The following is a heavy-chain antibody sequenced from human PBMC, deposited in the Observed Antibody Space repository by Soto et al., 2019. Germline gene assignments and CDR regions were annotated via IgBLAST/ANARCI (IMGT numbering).Heavy chain of an antibody. CDR3: ASQGITIFGVAILY. D-gene: IGHD3-3*01. CDR1: GGSISSSSYY. J-gene: IGHJ4*02. Sequence: QLQLQESGPGLVKPSETLSLTCTVSGGSISSSSYYWGWIRQPPGKGLEWIGSIYYSGSTYYNPSLKSRVTISVDTSKNQVSLKLSSVTAADTAVYYCASQGITIFGVAILYWGQGTLVTVSS. CDR2: IYYSGST. V-gene: IGHV4-39*01.